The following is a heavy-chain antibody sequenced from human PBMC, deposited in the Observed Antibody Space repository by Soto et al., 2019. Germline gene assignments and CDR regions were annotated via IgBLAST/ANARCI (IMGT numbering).Heavy chain of an antibody. D-gene: IGHD1-1*01. J-gene: IGHJ4*02. CDR1: GFSFNTYV. Sequence: PGGSLRLSCAVSGFSFNTYVVTWVRQAPGKGLEWVCGVSGGSGVTHYAGSVKGRFTITGDDSKNTVYLKMHSLRVEDTAVYYCAKWNGYGDFWGKGTLVTVS. CDR3: AKWNGYGDF. V-gene: IGHV3-23*01. CDR2: VSGGSGVT.